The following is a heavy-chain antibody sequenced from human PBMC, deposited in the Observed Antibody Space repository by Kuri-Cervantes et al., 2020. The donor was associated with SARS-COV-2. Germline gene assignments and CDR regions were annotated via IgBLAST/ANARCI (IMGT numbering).Heavy chain of an antibody. D-gene: IGHD5-18*01. J-gene: IGHJ4*01. CDR1: GFTFSSYA. CDR2: ISGSGGST. V-gene: IGHV3-23*01. Sequence: GESLKISCAASGFTFSSYAMSWVRQAPGKGLEWVSAISGSGGSTYYADSVKGRFTISRDNSKNTLYLQMNSLRAEDTAVYYCAKDRGYSYGYGYFDYWGHGNRV. CDR3: AKDRGYSYGYGYFDY.